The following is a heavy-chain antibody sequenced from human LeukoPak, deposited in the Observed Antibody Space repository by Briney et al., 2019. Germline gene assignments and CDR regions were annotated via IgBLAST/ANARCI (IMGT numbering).Heavy chain of an antibody. D-gene: IGHD2-15*01. V-gene: IGHV3-74*01. Sequence: GGSLRFSCAASGFTFSSYWLHWVRQAPGKGLVWVSHINNDESSTSYADSVRGRFTISRDNAKNTLYLQMNSLRTEDTAVYYCACYGIAPPYWGQGTLVTVSS. CDR3: ACYGIAPPY. CDR2: INNDESST. CDR1: GFTFSSYW. J-gene: IGHJ4*02.